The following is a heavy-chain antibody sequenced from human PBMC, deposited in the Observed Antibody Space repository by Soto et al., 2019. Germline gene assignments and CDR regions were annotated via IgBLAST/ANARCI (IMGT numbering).Heavy chain of an antibody. CDR2: IYHSGIT. CDR3: ESFHNTSPGWFDP. J-gene: IGHJ5*02. V-gene: IGHV4-31*03. CDR1: GGSINSGGYF. D-gene: IGHD1-20*01. Sequence: PSETLSLTCSVSGGSINSGGYFWSWIRQHPGKGLECIGYIYHSGITYYNPSLKSRVTISVDTSKNEFSLQLRSVTAADTAVYFCESFHNTSPGWFDPWGRGTLVTVSS.